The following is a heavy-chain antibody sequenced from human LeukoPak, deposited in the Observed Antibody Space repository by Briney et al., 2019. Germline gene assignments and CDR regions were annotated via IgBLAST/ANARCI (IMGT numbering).Heavy chain of an antibody. CDR3: ARRCGSYLGYWFDP. CDR1: GYTFTVYN. J-gene: IGHJ5*02. D-gene: IGHD1-26*01. V-gene: IGHV1-2*02. Sequence: ASVKLSCNCSGYTFTVYNIHWVRQAPGQGLERMGWINPNSGGTNYAQQFQGRVTMTRDTSISTAYMELCRLRSDDTAVYYCARRCGSYLGYWFDPWGQGTLVTVSS. CDR2: INPNSGGT.